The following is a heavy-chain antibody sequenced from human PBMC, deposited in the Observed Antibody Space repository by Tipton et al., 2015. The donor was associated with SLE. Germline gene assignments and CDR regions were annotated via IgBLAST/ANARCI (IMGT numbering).Heavy chain of an antibody. CDR1: GGSISSGGYY. CDR2: IYGNGAA. J-gene: IGHJ5*02. D-gene: IGHD6-19*01. Sequence: TLSLTCTVSGGSISSGGYYWSWIRQHPGKGLEWIGYIYGNGAAYYNPSLKSRVTISVDTSKNQFSLKLISVTAADTAVYYCARDREQWRVRGNSFDPWGQGTLVTVSS. V-gene: IGHV4-31*03. CDR3: ARDREQWRVRGNSFDP.